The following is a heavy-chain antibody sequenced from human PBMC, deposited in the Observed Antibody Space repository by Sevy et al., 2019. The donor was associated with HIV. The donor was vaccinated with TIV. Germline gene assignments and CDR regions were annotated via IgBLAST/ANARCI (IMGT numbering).Heavy chain of an antibody. V-gene: IGHV4-61*08. CDR1: GGSVNSGDYY. J-gene: IGHJ3*02. CDR2: IYYSGSS. Sequence: SETLSLTCTVSGGSVNSGDYYWSWIRQPPGEGLEWLGYIYYSGSSNYNLSLKSRVTISLDTSKNQFSLKMSSVTTADTAVYYCARDDPVMNAFDIWGQGTMVTVSS. CDR3: ARDDPVMNAFDI. D-gene: IGHD3-16*01.